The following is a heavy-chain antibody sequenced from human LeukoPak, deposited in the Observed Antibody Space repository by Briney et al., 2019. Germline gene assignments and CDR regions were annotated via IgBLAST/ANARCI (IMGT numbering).Heavy chain of an antibody. Sequence: SETLSLTCAVSGHPISSAYYWVWIRQPPGKGLEWIGSLYHPDSTYYNPSLESRVTMSVDTSRNQFSLKLSFVTAADTAVYYCARQFDSYFYYYLDVWGTGTTVTVSS. D-gene: IGHD3-10*01. J-gene: IGHJ6*03. CDR3: ARQFDSYFYYYLDV. CDR2: LYHPDST. V-gene: IGHV4-38-2*01. CDR1: GHPISSAYY.